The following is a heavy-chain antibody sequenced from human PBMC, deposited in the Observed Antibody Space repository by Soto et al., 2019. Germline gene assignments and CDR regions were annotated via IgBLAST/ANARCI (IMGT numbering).Heavy chain of an antibody. CDR3: ARARITMIVVVMGAAFDI. Sequence: ASVKVSCKASGGTFSSYAISWVRQAPGQGLEWMGGIIPIFGTANYAQKFQGRVTITADESTSTAYMELSSLRSEDTAVYYCARARITMIVVVMGAAFDIWGQGTMVTVSS. CDR2: IIPIFGTA. D-gene: IGHD3-22*01. V-gene: IGHV1-69*13. J-gene: IGHJ3*02. CDR1: GGTFSSYA.